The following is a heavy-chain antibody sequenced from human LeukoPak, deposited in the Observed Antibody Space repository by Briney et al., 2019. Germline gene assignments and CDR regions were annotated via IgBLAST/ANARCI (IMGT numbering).Heavy chain of an antibody. D-gene: IGHD4-11*01. V-gene: IGHV3-30*02. CDR3: ATSLMITVTTSFDY. CDR1: GFTFSSYG. J-gene: IGHJ4*02. Sequence: GGSLRLSCAASGFTFSSYGMHWVRQAPGKGLEWVAFIRYDGSNKYYADSVKGRFTVSRDNSKNTLYLQMNSLRDEDTAVYYCATSLMITVTTSFDYWGQGTLVTVSS. CDR2: IRYDGSNK.